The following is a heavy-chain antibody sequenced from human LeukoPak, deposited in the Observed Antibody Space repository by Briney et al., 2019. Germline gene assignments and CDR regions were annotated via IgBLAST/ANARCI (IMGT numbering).Heavy chain of an antibody. J-gene: IGHJ4*02. V-gene: IGHV4-59*08. CDR1: GDSISYYY. D-gene: IGHD3-22*01. Sequence: SETLSLTCTVSGDSISYYYWSWIRQPAGKGLEGVGYIYYSGSTNYNPSLKSRVTISVDTSKNQFSLKLSSVTAADTAVYYCARQLPYYYDSSGSSTPPFDYWGQGTLVTVSS. CDR3: ARQLPYYYDSSGSSTPPFDY. CDR2: IYYSGST.